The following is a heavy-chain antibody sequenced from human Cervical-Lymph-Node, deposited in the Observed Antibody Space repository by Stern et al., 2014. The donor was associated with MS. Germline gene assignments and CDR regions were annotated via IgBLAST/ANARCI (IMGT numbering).Heavy chain of an antibody. Sequence: QVQLQESGPGLVKPSQTLSLTCTVSGGSISSGSYYWSWIRQPAGKGLEWIGRIYTSGSTNYNPSLKSRVTISVDTSKNQFSLKLSSVTAADTAVYYCARRSSGSPNWFDPWGQGTLVTVSS. CDR3: ARRSSGSPNWFDP. J-gene: IGHJ5*02. D-gene: IGHD6-19*01. V-gene: IGHV4-61*02. CDR2: IYTSGST. CDR1: GGSISSGSYY.